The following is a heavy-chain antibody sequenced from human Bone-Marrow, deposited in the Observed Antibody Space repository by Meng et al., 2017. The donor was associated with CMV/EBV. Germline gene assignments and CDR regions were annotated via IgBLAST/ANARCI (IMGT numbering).Heavy chain of an antibody. CDR3: ARGGFVVVPAAYPRGHYYYYGMDV. CDR2: INPNSGGT. J-gene: IGHJ6*02. D-gene: IGHD2-2*01. V-gene: IGHV1-2*04. Sequence: MHWVRQAPGQGLEWMGWINPNSGGTNYAQKFQGWVTMTRDTSISTAYMELSRLRSDDTAVYYCARGGFVVVPAAYPRGHYYYYGMDVWGQGTTVTVSS.